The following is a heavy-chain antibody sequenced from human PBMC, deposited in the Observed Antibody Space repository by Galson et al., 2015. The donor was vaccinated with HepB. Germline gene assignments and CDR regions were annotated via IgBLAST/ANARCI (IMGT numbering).Heavy chain of an antibody. J-gene: IGHJ6*03. CDR3: ARVERIEAGDFWSGYSYYYYMDV. V-gene: IGHV3-11*01. Sequence: SLRLSCAVSGITINDKYMSWIRQAPGKGLEWISHISGRDSTSYYADSVQGRFTISRDNARNSLFLQMNSLRAEDTAVYYCARVERIEAGDFWSGYSYYYYMDVWGNGTTVAVSS. CDR2: ISGRDSTS. CDR1: GITINDKY. D-gene: IGHD3-3*01.